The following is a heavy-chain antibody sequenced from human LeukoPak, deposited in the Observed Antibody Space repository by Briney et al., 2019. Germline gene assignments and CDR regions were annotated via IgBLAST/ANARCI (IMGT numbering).Heavy chain of an antibody. CDR2: ISAYNGNT. CDR1: GYTFTSYG. J-gene: IGHJ3*02. V-gene: IGHV1-18*01. D-gene: IGHD1-26*01. Sequence: GASVKVSCKASGYTFTSYGISWVRQAPGQGLEWMGWISAYNGNTNYAQKLQGRVTMTTHASTSTAYMELRSLRSDDTAVYYCARDWELPGPFDIWGQGTMVTVSS. CDR3: ARDWELPGPFDI.